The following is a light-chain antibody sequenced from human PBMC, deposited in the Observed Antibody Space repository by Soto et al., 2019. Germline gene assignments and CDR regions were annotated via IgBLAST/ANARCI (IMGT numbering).Light chain of an antibody. CDR1: QDINNY. CDR2: DAS. CDR3: QQFADLTFI. J-gene: IGKJ5*01. Sequence: DIKLTQYPSSLSAAIGDRVTITCQASQDINNYLNWYQQKPGKAPELLIYDASGLEVGVPSRFSGSGYGTDFTLTISSLQPEDIATYYCQQFADLTFIFGQGTRRAIK. V-gene: IGKV1-33*01.